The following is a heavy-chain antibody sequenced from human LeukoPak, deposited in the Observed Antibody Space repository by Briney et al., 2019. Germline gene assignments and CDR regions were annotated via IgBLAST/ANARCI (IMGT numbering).Heavy chain of an antibody. Sequence: KPGGSLRLSCVASGFTFSNYHMNWIRQAPGKGLEWVSYISSSSSYTNYADSVKGRFTISRDSAKNSLYLQMNTLRAEDTAVYYCARSTLYDILTGYYFDYWGQGTLVTVSS. CDR1: GFTFSNYH. D-gene: IGHD3-9*01. J-gene: IGHJ4*02. V-gene: IGHV3-11*03. CDR3: ARSTLYDILTGYYFDY. CDR2: ISSSSSYT.